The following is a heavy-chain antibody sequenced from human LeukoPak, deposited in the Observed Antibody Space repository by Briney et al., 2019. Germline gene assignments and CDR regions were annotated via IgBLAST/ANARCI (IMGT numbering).Heavy chain of an antibody. J-gene: IGHJ3*02. D-gene: IGHD2-21*01. CDR2: MSDTGNSI. V-gene: IGHV3-11*04. CDR1: GFTFSDYY. CDR3: ARKHLIFTRDAFDI. Sequence: GGSLRLSCAASGFTFSDYYMNWIRRAPGKGLEWVSYMSDTGNSIYYADSVKGRFTISRDNAKNSLYLQMNSLRAEDTAIYYCARKHLIFTRDAFDIWGQGTMVTVSS.